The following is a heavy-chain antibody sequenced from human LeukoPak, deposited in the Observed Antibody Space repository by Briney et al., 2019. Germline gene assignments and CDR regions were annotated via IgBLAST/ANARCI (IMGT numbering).Heavy chain of an antibody. CDR1: GGSFSTYY. V-gene: IGHV4-34*01. CDR2: INPSGST. CDR3: ATRDY. Sequence: PSETLSLTCTVYGGSFSTYYWSWIGQPPGKGLQWIGEINPSGSTNYNPSLKSRVTISVDTSKNHFSLNLSSVTAADTALYYCATRDYWGQGTLVTVSS. J-gene: IGHJ4*02.